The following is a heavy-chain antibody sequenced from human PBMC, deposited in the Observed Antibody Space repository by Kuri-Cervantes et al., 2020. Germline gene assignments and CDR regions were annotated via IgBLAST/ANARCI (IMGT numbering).Heavy chain of an antibody. D-gene: IGHD3-16*01. CDR1: GFTFSGSA. Sequence: LSLTCAASGFTFSGSAMHWVRQASGKGLEWVGRIRSKANSYATAYAASVKGGFTISRDDSKNTAYLQMNSLRAEDTAVYYCAREIGGWGQGTLVTVSS. V-gene: IGHV3-73*01. CDR2: IRSKANSYAT. CDR3: AREIGG. J-gene: IGHJ4*02.